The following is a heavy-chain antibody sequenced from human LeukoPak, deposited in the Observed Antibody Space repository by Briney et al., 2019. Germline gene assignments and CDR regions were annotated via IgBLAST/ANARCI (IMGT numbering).Heavy chain of an antibody. CDR1: GGSISSYY. J-gene: IGHJ6*04. CDR3: ARVWAGTAMVPNYYYYGMDV. Sequence: SETLSLTCTVSGGSISSYYWSWIRQPPGKGLEWIGYIYYSGSTNYNPSPKSRVTISVDTSKNQFSLKLSSVTAADTAVYYCARVWAGTAMVPNYYYYGMDVWGKGTTVTVSS. CDR2: IYYSGST. D-gene: IGHD5-18*01. V-gene: IGHV4-59*01.